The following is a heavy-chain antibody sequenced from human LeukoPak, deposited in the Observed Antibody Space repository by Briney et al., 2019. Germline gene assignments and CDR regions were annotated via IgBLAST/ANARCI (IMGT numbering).Heavy chain of an antibody. Sequence: SETLSLTCTVSGGSISSHYWSWIRQPPGKGLEWIGYIYYSGSTNYNPSLKSRVTISVDTSKNQFSLKLSSVTAADTAVYYCAAMGGDGPHYYYYYGMDVWGQGTTVTVSS. V-gene: IGHV4-59*11. D-gene: IGHD5-24*01. J-gene: IGHJ6*02. CDR3: AAMGGDGPHYYYYYGMDV. CDR1: GGSISSHY. CDR2: IYYSGST.